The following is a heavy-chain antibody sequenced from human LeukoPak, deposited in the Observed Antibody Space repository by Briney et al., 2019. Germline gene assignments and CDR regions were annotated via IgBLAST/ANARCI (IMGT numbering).Heavy chain of an antibody. D-gene: IGHD3-22*01. Sequence: PSETLSLTCAVSGGSISSSNWWSWVRQPPGKGLEWIGEIYHSGSTNYNPSLKSRVTISVDKSKNQFSLKLSSVTAADTAVYYCARDPGYYDSSGRPTGYFDYWGQGTLVTVSS. CDR2: IYHSGST. J-gene: IGHJ4*02. CDR1: GGSISSSNW. CDR3: ARDPGYYDSSGRPTGYFDY. V-gene: IGHV4-4*02.